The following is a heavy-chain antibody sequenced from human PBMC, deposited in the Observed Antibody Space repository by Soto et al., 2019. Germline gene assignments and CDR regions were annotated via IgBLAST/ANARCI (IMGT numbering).Heavy chain of an antibody. Sequence: GGSLRLSCAASGFTFSSYAMSWVRQAPGKGLEWVSAISGSGGSTYYADSVKGRFTISRDNSKNTLYLQMNSLRAEDTAVYYCAKDWAYDYIWGSYRYPDGWDYWGQGTLVTVSS. CDR2: ISGSGGST. J-gene: IGHJ4*02. CDR3: AKDWAYDYIWGSYRYPDGWDY. CDR1: GFTFSSYA. V-gene: IGHV3-23*01. D-gene: IGHD3-16*02.